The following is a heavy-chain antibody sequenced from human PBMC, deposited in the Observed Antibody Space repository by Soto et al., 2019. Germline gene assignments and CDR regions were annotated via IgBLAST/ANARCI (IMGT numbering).Heavy chain of an antibody. Sequence: QVQLQASGPGLVKPSQTLSLTCTVSGGSISTVNDFWSWIRQPPDKALEWIGHIGHGGTYNNPSRESRLTISLDTSKNQFSLKLTSVTAADTAVYSCVRGPSGDKVDYWGQGTLVTVSS. CDR1: GGSISTVNDF. V-gene: IGHV4-30-4*01. J-gene: IGHJ4*02. D-gene: IGHD7-27*01. CDR3: VRGPSGDKVDY. CDR2: IGHGGT.